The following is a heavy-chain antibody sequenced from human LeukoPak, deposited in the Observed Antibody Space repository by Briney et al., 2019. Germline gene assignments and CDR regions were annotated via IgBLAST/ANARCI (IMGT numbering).Heavy chain of an antibody. Sequence: GGSLRLSCAASGFTFSSYGMHWVRQAPGKGLEWVAVKSYDGNNEFYADSVKGRFTISRDSPYNTLYLQMNSLRAEDTAVYYCARRSGLGSGRGLDVWGQGTTVTVSS. D-gene: IGHD3-10*01. CDR3: ARRSGLGSGRGLDV. J-gene: IGHJ6*02. CDR2: KSYDGNNE. V-gene: IGHV3-30*03. CDR1: GFTFSSYG.